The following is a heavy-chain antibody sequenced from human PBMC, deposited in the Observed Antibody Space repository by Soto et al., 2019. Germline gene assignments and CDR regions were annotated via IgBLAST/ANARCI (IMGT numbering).Heavy chain of an antibody. Sequence: EVLLVEAGGGLVQSGGSLRLSCAPSTSRFSRYGMNWVRQAPGKGVGGISFISPSGVTFYYADSVRGRFTISRDNAKNSLFLQMNTLRDDDTAVYYCVRGGTTVATIGDHWGQGTLVTVSS. J-gene: IGHJ4*02. CDR1: TSRFSRYG. V-gene: IGHV3-48*02. CDR3: VRGGTTVATIGDH. CDR2: ISPSGVTF. D-gene: IGHD4-17*01.